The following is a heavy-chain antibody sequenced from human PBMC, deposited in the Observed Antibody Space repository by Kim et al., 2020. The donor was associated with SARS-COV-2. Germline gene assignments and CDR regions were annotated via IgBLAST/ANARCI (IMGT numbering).Heavy chain of an antibody. J-gene: IGHJ6*02. Sequence: GGSLRLSCAASGFVFMNYAMTWVRQAPGKGLEWVSGISGSGGSSYYADSVKGRFTISRDNSKDTVYLQMYSLRADDTAVYYCVKSVGEYYYYYGLDVWG. CDR1: GFVFMNYA. V-gene: IGHV3-23*01. D-gene: IGHD3-10*01. CDR3: VKSVGEYYYYYGLDV. CDR2: ISGSGGSS.